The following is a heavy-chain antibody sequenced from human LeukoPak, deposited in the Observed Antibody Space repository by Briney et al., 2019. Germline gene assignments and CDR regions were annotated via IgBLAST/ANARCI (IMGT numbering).Heavy chain of an antibody. J-gene: IGHJ5*01. Sequence: PSETLSLTCAVYGGSFSGYYWSWIRQPPGKGLEWIGSVHYSGGTYYNPSLESRLTISVDTSNNRFSLKLKSVTAADTAVFYCARVTTGSTTLDSWDQGILVTVSS. D-gene: IGHD1-1*01. V-gene: IGHV4-34*01. CDR2: VHYSGGT. CDR1: GGSFSGYY. CDR3: ARVTTGSTTLDS.